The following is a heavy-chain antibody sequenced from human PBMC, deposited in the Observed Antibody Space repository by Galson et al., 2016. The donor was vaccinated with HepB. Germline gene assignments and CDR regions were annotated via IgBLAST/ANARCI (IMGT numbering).Heavy chain of an antibody. CDR2: ISAYSGHT. D-gene: IGHD6-13*01. CDR3: AREGISAAGADY. J-gene: IGHJ4*02. CDR1: GFTFSDFG. V-gene: IGHV1-18*01. Sequence: SVKVSCKASGFTFSDFGLSWVRQAPGQGLEWMGWISAYSGHTNYPQKFQDRITITKDTSTRTVYLELRSLISDDTAVYYCAREGISAAGADYWGQGSLVIVSP.